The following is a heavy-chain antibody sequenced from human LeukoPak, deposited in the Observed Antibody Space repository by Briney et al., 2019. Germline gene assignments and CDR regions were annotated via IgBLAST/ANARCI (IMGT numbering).Heavy chain of an antibody. Sequence: SETLSLTCTVSVGSISSSSYYWGWIRQPPGKGLEWIGSIYYSGSTYYNPSLKSRVTISVDTSKNQFSLKLSSVTAADTAVYYCARGGTDSSDYWGQGTLVTVSS. CDR2: IYYSGST. J-gene: IGHJ4*02. CDR1: VGSISSSSYY. D-gene: IGHD6-13*01. CDR3: ARGGTDSSDY. V-gene: IGHV4-39*01.